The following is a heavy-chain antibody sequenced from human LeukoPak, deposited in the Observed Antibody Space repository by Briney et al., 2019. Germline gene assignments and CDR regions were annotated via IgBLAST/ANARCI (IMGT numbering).Heavy chain of an antibody. Sequence: PGGSLRLSCADSGFTFSTYAMSWVRQAPGKGLEWVSGISGSGDNTYYADSVKGRFSISRDNSKNTLYLQMNSLGAEDTAVYYCAKVHTTGWFYDYWGEGTLLTVSS. CDR2: ISGSGDNT. CDR3: AKVHTTGWFYDY. CDR1: GFTFSTYA. J-gene: IGHJ4*02. V-gene: IGHV3-23*01. D-gene: IGHD6-19*01.